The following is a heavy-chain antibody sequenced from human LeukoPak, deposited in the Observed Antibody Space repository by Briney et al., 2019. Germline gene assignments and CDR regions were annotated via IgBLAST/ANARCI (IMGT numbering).Heavy chain of an antibody. CDR3: ARAYYYDSRNYYNPTSSFDY. V-gene: IGHV3-7*04. J-gene: IGHJ4*02. CDR2: IKQDGSEK. D-gene: IGHD3-10*01. Sequence: PGGSLRLSCAASGFTFSSYWMSWVRQAPGKGLEWVANIKQDGSEKYYVDSVRGRFTISRDNAKNSLYLQMNSLRAEDTAVYYCARAYYYDSRNYYNPTSSFDYWGQGTLVTASS. CDR1: GFTFSSYW.